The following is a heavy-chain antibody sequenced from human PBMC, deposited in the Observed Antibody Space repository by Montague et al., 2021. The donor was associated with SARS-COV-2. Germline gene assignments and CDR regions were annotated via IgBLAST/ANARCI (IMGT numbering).Heavy chain of an antibody. J-gene: IGHJ2*01. CDR1: GGSISSSSYY. D-gene: IGHD2-8*02. Sequence: SETLSLTCTVSGGSISSSSYYWGWIRQPPWKGLEWIGSIYYSGSTYYNPSLKSRVTISVDTSKNQFSLKLSSVTAADTAVYYCARSDLSVIVLVVYATRGGYFDLWGRGTLVTVSS. CDR3: ARSDLSVIVLVVYATRGGYFDL. V-gene: IGHV4-39*07. CDR2: IYYSGST.